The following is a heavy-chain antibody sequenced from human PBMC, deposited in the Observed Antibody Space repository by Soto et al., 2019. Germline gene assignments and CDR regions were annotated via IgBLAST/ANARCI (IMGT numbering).Heavy chain of an antibody. CDR2: TYYRSRFFS. CDR3: VRDRYSSSGWFDP. CDR1: GDSVSSYSAA. Sequence: PSQTLSLTCAISGDSVSSYSAAWNWIRQSPSGGLEWLGRTYYRSRFFSDYAESVKSRIIINPDTSKNRFSLQLKSVTPEDTAVYYCVRDRYSSSGWFDPWGQGTPVTVSS. D-gene: IGHD3-10*01. V-gene: IGHV6-1*01. J-gene: IGHJ5*02.